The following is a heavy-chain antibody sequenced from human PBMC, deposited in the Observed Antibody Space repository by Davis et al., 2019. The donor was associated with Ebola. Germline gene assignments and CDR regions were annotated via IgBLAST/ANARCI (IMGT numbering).Heavy chain of an antibody. Sequence: ASVKVSCKASGYTFINYAIHWVRQAPGQRLEWMGWINAGNGNTKYSQKFQGRVTITRDTSASTAYMELSSLRSEDTAVYYCAREDSYGLNWFDPWGQGTLVTVSS. CDR2: INAGNGNT. V-gene: IGHV1-3*01. CDR3: AREDSYGLNWFDP. CDR1: GYTFINYA. D-gene: IGHD5-18*01. J-gene: IGHJ5*02.